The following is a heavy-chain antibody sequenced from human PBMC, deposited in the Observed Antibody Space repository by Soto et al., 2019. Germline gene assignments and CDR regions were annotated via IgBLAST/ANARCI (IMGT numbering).Heavy chain of an antibody. J-gene: IGHJ6*02. CDR3: ARDLWGYCGADCYPLDV. CDR2: MYNTGST. CDR1: GGSFRGYY. D-gene: IGHD2-21*02. V-gene: IGHV4-59*01. Sequence: PSETLSLTCAVYGGSFRGYYWGWIRQPPGKGLEWIGYMYNTGSTIYNPSLKSRVTISVDTSKNQFSLKLNSVTAADTAVYYCARDLWGYCGADCYPLDVWGQGTTVTVSS.